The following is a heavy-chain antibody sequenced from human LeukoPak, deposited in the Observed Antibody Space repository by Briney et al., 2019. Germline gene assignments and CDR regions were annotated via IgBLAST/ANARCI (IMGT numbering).Heavy chain of an antibody. CDR1: GYSISGGYY. CDR2: IYHSGST. CDR3: ARIGYFDWSSGY. V-gene: IGHV4-38-2*02. D-gene: IGHD3-9*01. Sequence: SETLSLTCTVSGYSISGGYYWGWIRRPPGKGLEWIGSIYHSGSTYYNPSLKSRVTISVDTSKNQFSLKLSSVTAADTAVYYCARIGYFDWSSGYWGQGTLVTVSS. J-gene: IGHJ4*02.